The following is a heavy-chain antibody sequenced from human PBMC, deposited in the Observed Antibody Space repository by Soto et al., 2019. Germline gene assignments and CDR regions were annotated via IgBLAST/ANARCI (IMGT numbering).Heavy chain of an antibody. D-gene: IGHD2-15*01. CDR2: IYYSGST. CDR1: GGSFSGYY. V-gene: IGHV4-59*08. Sequence: PSETLSLTCAVYGGSFSGYYWSWIRQPPGKGLEWIGYIYYSGSTNYNPSLKSRVTISVDTSKNQFSLKLSSVTAADTAVYYCARLTSCSGGSCYFDYYYSYYMYSWGKGTTVTVSS. J-gene: IGHJ6*03. CDR3: ARLTSCSGGSCYFDYYYSYYMYS.